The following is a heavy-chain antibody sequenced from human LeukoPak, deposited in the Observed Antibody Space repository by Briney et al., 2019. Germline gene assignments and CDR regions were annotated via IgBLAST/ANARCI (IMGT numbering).Heavy chain of an antibody. CDR3: ARDQVWSVVVVVAATGWFDP. CDR1: GGSISSSSYY. CDR2: IYYSGST. D-gene: IGHD2-15*01. J-gene: IGHJ5*02. V-gene: IGHV4-39*07. Sequence: PSETLSLTCTVSGGSISSSSYYWGWIRQPPGKGLEWIGSIYYSGSTYYNPSLKSRVTISVDTSKNQFSLKLSSVTAADTAVYYCARDQVWSVVVVVAATGWFDPWGQGTLVTVSS.